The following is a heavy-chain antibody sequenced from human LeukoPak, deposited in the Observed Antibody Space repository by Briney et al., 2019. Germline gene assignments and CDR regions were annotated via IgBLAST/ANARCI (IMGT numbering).Heavy chain of an antibody. D-gene: IGHD3-22*01. CDR2: INPSGGST. J-gene: IGHJ4*02. Sequence: ASVKVSCKASGYTFISYYMHWVRQAPEQGLEWMGIINPSGGSTSYAQKFQGRVTMTRDTSTSTVYMELSSLRSEDTAVYYCARAFNYYDSSGYSFNDYWGQGTLVTVSS. CDR3: ARAFNYYDSSGYSFNDY. CDR1: GYTFISYY. V-gene: IGHV1-46*01.